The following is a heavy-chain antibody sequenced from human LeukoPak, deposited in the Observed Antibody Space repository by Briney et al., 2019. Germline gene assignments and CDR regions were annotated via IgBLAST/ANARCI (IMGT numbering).Heavy chain of an antibody. CDR1: GFTFDDYA. V-gene: IGHV3-43*02. J-gene: IGHJ6*02. CDR3: AKDIRTGRYYDILTGYYWGYYYYGMDV. D-gene: IGHD3-9*01. Sequence: GGSLRLSCAASGFTFDDYAMHWVRQAPGKGLEWVSLISGDGGSTYYADSVKGRFTISRDNSKNSLYLRMNSLRTEDTALYYCAKDIRTGRYYDILTGYYWGYYYYGMDVWGQGTTVTVSS. CDR2: ISGDGGST.